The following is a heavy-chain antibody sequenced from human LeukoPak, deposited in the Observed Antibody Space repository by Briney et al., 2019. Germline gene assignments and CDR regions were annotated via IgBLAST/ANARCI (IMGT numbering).Heavy chain of an antibody. CDR2: ISYDGSNK. V-gene: IGHV3-30*18. CDR1: GFTFSSYG. D-gene: IGHD2/OR15-2a*01. J-gene: IGHJ6*02. Sequence: GSLRLSCAASGFTFSSYGMHWVRQAPGKGLEWVAVISYDGSNKYYADSVKGRFTISRDNSKNTLYLQMNSLRAEDTAVYYCAKDVSALSHYYGMDVWGQGTTVTVSS. CDR3: AKDVSALSHYYGMDV.